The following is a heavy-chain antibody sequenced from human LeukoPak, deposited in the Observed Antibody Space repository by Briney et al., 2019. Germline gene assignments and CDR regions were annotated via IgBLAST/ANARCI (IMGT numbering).Heavy chain of an antibody. Sequence: GESLKISCKGSGYSFTSYWIAWVRQMPGKGLEWMGIVYPSDSDVTYSPSFQGQVTISVDKSINTAYLQWSSLRASDTAMYYCARLDYGDFRVDYWGQGTLVTVSS. D-gene: IGHD4-17*01. CDR1: GYSFTSYW. J-gene: IGHJ4*02. CDR3: ARLDYGDFRVDY. V-gene: IGHV5-51*01. CDR2: VYPSDSDV.